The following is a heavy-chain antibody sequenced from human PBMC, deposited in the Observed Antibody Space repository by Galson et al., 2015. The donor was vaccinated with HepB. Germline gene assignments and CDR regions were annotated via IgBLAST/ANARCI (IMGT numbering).Heavy chain of an antibody. D-gene: IGHD3-10*01. J-gene: IGHJ4*02. Sequence: QSGAEVKKPGESLRISCKGSGYTFTTFWISWVRQMPGKGLEWMGRIDPSDSYTDYSPSFQGHVTISADKSITTAYLQWSSLKASDTAMYYCASRQYYYGSGTYYICSDYWGQGTLVSVS. CDR2: IDPSDSYT. V-gene: IGHV5-10-1*01. CDR3: ASRQYYYGSGTYYICSDY. CDR1: GYTFTTFW.